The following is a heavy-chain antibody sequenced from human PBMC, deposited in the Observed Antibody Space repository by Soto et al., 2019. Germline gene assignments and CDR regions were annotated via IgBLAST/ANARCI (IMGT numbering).Heavy chain of an antibody. CDR3: ARVPSHDSSGPNDY. Sequence: ASVKVSCKASGYTFTSYGISWVRQAPGQGLEWMGWISAYNGNTNYAQKLQGRVTMTTDTSTSTAYMGLRSLRSDDTAVYYCARVPSHDSSGPNDYWGQGTLVTVSS. CDR2: ISAYNGNT. D-gene: IGHD3-22*01. CDR1: GYTFTSYG. J-gene: IGHJ4*02. V-gene: IGHV1-18*04.